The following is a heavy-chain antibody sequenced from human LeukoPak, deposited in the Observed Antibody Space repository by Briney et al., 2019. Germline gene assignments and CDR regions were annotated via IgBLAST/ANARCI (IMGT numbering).Heavy chain of an antibody. D-gene: IGHD4-17*01. CDR1: GFTFSSYS. Sequence: PGGFLRLSCAASGFTFSSYSMNWVRQAPGKGLEWVSYISSSSSTIYYADSVKGRFTISRDNAKNSLYLQMNSLRDEDTAVYYCASFFTVTTSAYFDYWGQGTLVTVSS. CDR2: ISSSSSTI. CDR3: ASFFTVTTSAYFDY. J-gene: IGHJ4*02. V-gene: IGHV3-48*02.